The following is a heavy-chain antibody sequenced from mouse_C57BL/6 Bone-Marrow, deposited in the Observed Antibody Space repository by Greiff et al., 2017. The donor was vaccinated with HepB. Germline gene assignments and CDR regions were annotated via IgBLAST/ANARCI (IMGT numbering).Heavy chain of an antibody. CDR1: GYSITSGYY. CDR2: ISYDGSN. Sequence: EVQLQESGPGLVKPSQSLSLTCSVTGYSITSGYYWIWIRQFPGNKLEWMGYISYDGSNNYNPSLKNRISITRDTSKNQFFLQLNSVTTEDTTTYYSARYYLFDYWGQGTTLTVSS. J-gene: IGHJ2*01. V-gene: IGHV3-6*01. CDR3: ARYYLFDY. D-gene: IGHD1-1*01.